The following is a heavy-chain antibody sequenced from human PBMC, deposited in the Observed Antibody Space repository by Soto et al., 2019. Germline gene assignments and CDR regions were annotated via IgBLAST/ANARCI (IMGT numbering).Heavy chain of an antibody. CDR1: GFTFSSYG. CDR2: ISYDGSNK. J-gene: IGHJ4*02. CDR3: AKELGGYCSGGSCYYFDY. V-gene: IGHV3-30*18. Sequence: QVQLVESGGGVVQPGRSLRLSCAASGFTFSSYGMHCVRQAPGKGLEWVAVISYDGSNKYYADSVKGRFTMSRDNSKNTLYLQMNSLRAEDTAVYYCAKELGGYCSGGSCYYFDYWGQGTLVTVSS. D-gene: IGHD2-15*01.